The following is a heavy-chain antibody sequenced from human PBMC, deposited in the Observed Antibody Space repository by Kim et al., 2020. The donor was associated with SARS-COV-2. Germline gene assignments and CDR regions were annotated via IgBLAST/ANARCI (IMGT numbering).Heavy chain of an antibody. V-gene: IGHV3-23*01. Sequence: GGSLRLSCAASGFTFSSYAMSWVRQAPGKGLEWVSAISGSGGSTYYADSVKGRFTISRDNSKNTLYLQMNSLRAEDTAVYYCAKDPHKKAAAGRWFDPGGKGNLLPVSS. CDR3: AKDPHKKAAAGRWFDP. CDR2: ISGSGGST. J-gene: IGHJ5*02. CDR1: GFTFSSYA. D-gene: IGHD6-13*01.